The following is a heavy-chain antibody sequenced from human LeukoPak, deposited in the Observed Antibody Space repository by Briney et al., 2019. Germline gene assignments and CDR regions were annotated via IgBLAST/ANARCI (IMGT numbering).Heavy chain of an antibody. CDR2: IIPIFGTA. Sequence: SVKVSCKASGGTFSSYAISWVRQAPGQRLEWMGGIIPIFGTANYAQKLQGRVTITADQSTSTAYMELSSLRSEYTAVYYCARGKDIVVVPAATFDYWGQGTLVTVSS. CDR3: ARGKDIVVVPAATFDY. V-gene: IGHV1-69*13. CDR1: GGTFSSYA. J-gene: IGHJ4*02. D-gene: IGHD2-2*01.